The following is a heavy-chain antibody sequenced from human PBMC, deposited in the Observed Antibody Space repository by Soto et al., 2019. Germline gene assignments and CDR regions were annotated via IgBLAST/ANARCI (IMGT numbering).Heavy chain of an antibody. CDR2: ISYDGSNK. CDR1: GFTFSSYA. D-gene: IGHD3-10*01. V-gene: IGHV3-30-3*01. CDR3: ARDLTMVRGVPHYWYYGMDV. Sequence: PGGSLRLSCAASGFTFSSYAMHWVRQAPGKGLEWVAVISYDGSNKYYADSVKGRFTISRDNSKNTLYLQMNSLRAEDTAVYYCARDLTMVRGVPHYWYYGMDVWGQGTTVTVSS. J-gene: IGHJ6*02.